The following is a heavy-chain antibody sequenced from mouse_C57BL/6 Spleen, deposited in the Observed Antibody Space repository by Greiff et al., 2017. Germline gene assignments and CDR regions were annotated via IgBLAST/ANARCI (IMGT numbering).Heavy chain of an antibody. J-gene: IGHJ1*03. CDR3: ARPGSSYWYFHV. CDR2: ISNGGGST. D-gene: IGHD1-1*01. V-gene: IGHV5-12*01. CDR1: GFTFSDYY. Sequence: EVMLVESGGGLVQPGGSLKLSCAASGFTFSDYYMYWVRQTPEKRLEWVAYISNGGGSTYYPDTVKGRFTISRDNAKTTLYLQTSRLKSEDTAMYYCARPGSSYWYFHVWGTGTTVTVSS.